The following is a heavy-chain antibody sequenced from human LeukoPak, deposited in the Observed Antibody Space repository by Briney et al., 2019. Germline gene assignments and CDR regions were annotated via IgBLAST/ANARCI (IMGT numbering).Heavy chain of an antibody. CDR3: ARSLSGDGYYGMDV. Sequence: PGGSLRLSCAASGFTFANYAMTWVRQAPGRGLEWVSTIYSTGKTYYADSVKGRFTISRDNSKNTVFLQMNSLRGEDTAAYYCARSLSGDGYYGMDVWGQGTTVTVSS. V-gene: IGHV3-66*01. CDR2: IYSTGKT. J-gene: IGHJ6*02. CDR1: GFTFANYA. D-gene: IGHD1-26*01.